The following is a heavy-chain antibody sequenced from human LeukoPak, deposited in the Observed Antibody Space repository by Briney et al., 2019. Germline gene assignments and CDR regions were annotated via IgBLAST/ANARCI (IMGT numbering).Heavy chain of an antibody. CDR3: ARDAQWLVPEGYYYYMDV. Sequence: GGSLRLSCAASGFTFDDYAMHWVRQAPGKGLEWVSGISWNSGSIGYADSVKGRFTISRDNAQNSLFLQMNSLRAEDTAVYYCARDAQWLVPEGYYYYMDVWSKGTTVTVSS. D-gene: IGHD6-19*01. CDR2: ISWNSGSI. CDR1: GFTFDDYA. V-gene: IGHV3-9*01. J-gene: IGHJ6*03.